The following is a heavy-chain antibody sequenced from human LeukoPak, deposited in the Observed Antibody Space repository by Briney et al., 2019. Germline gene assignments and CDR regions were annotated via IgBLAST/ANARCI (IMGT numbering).Heavy chain of an antibody. V-gene: IGHV4-31*03. CDR2: IYYSGST. CDR1: GGSISSGGYY. Sequence: TLSLTCTVSGGSISSGGYYWSWIRQHPGKGLEWIGYIYYSGSTYYNPSLKSRVTISVDTSKNQFSLKLSSVTAADTAVYYCARADSSGYSLFDYWGQGTLVTVSS. D-gene: IGHD3-22*01. J-gene: IGHJ4*02. CDR3: ARADSSGYSLFDY.